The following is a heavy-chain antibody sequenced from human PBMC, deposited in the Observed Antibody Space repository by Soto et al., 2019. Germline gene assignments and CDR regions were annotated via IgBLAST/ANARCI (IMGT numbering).Heavy chain of an antibody. Sequence: GSLLLSCSASGCTFSTYGIHWVRQAPGKGLEWAAVIKNYGTDAWYADSVKGRFTISRDNSKNTVFLQMSSLRGDDTAVYYSARDVWDSSGYFLDYWGQGTLVTVYS. CDR3: ARDVWDSSGYFLDY. CDR2: IKNYGTDA. V-gene: IGHV3-33*05. D-gene: IGHD3-22*01. J-gene: IGHJ4*02. CDR1: GCTFSTYG.